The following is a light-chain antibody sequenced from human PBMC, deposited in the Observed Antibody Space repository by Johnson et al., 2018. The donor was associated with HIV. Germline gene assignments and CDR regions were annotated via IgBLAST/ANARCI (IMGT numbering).Light chain of an antibody. CDR2: DNN. CDR3: GTWDNSLSTGGV. CDR1: SSNIGNNY. Sequence: QSVLTQPPSVSAAPGQKVTISCSGSSSNIGNNYVSWYQQLPGTAPKLLIYDNNKRPSGIPDRISGSKSGTSATLGITGLQTGDEADYYCGTWDNSLSTGGVIGTGTKVTVL. V-gene: IGLV1-51*01. J-gene: IGLJ1*01.